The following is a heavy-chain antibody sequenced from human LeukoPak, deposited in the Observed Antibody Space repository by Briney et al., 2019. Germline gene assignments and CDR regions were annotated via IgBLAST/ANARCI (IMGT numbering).Heavy chain of an antibody. J-gene: IGHJ4*02. Sequence: GGSLRLSCAASGFTFSDHYMDWVRQAPGKGLEWVGRIRNRAYSYTTEYAASVKGRFTISRDDSKNSLFLRMNSLKTEDTAVYYCTRVHSSSWSGSYFDYWGQGTLVTVSS. CDR2: IRNRAYSYTT. CDR1: GFTFSDHY. V-gene: IGHV3-72*01. CDR3: TRVHSSSWSGSYFDY. D-gene: IGHD6-13*01.